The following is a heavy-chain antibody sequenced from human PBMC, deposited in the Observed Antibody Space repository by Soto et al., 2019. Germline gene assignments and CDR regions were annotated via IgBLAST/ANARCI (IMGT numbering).Heavy chain of an antibody. V-gene: IGHV2-5*01. Sequence: QITLKESGPTLVIPTQTLTLTCTFSGFSLSTSGLGVGWIRQPPGKALEWLALIFWNNDKRYSPSLKPRLTIPKDTSKAQVVLTMTNMAPVDTAKYYCAHRPSGWYLFDYWGQGTLVTVSS. D-gene: IGHD6-19*01. CDR2: IFWNNDK. CDR1: GFSLSTSGLG. CDR3: AHRPSGWYLFDY. J-gene: IGHJ4*02.